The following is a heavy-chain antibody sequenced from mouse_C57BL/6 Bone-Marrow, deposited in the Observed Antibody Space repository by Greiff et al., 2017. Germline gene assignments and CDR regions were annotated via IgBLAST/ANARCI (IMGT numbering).Heavy chain of an antibody. CDR2: FYPGSGSI. V-gene: IGHV1-62-2*01. CDR3: ARHGDYYSNFHVDYFDY. D-gene: IGHD2-5*01. J-gene: IGHJ2*01. CDR1: GYTFTEYT. Sequence: VKVVESGAELVKPGASVKLSCKASGYTFTEYTIHWVKQRSGQGLEWIGWFYPGSGSIKYNEKFKDKATLTADKSSSTVYMELSRLTSEDSAVYFCARHGDYYSNFHVDYFDYWGQGTTLTVSS.